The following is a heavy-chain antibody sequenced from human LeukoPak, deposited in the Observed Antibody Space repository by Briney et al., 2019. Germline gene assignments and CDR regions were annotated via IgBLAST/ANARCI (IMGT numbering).Heavy chain of an antibody. Sequence: GGSLRLSCAASGFTFDDYGMSWVRQAPGKGLEWVSSINSDSSLMFYAESVKGRFTISRDNARNSLYLQMNSLRAEDTAVYYCIRDLFDDYSLDYWGQGALVTVSS. CDR1: GFTFDDYG. CDR2: INSDSSLM. D-gene: IGHD3-16*01. V-gene: IGHV3-21*01. CDR3: IRDLFDDYSLDY. J-gene: IGHJ4*02.